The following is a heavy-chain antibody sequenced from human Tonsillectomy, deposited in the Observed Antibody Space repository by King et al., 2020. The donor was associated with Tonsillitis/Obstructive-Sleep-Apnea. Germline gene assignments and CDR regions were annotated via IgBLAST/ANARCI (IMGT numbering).Heavy chain of an antibody. Sequence: QLVQSGAEVKKPGASVKGSCKASGYTFTGYYMHWVRQAPGQGLEWMGWINPNSGGTNYAQKFQGRVTMTRDTSISTAYMELSRLRSDDTAVYYCARPCVDINPWYFDLWGRGTLVTVSS. J-gene: IGHJ2*01. V-gene: IGHV1-2*02. CDR2: INPNSGGT. CDR3: ARPCVDINPWYFDL. CDR1: GYTFTGYY. D-gene: IGHD1-14*01.